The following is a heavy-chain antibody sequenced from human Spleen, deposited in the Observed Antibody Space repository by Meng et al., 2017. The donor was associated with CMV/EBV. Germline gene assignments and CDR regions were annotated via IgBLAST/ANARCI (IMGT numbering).Heavy chain of an antibody. CDR1: GFSFRSYE. CDR3: VRGDDSTSSDYYYYIMDL. Sequence: GESLKISCAASGFSFRSYEFHWVRQAPGKGLEWVSYISASGTTMFYADSVTGRFTISRDNAKNSLYLQMNSLRAGDTAAYYCVRGDDSTSSDYYYYIMDLWGQGTTVTVSS. CDR2: ISASGTTM. J-gene: IGHJ6*02. D-gene: IGHD6-6*01. V-gene: IGHV3-48*03.